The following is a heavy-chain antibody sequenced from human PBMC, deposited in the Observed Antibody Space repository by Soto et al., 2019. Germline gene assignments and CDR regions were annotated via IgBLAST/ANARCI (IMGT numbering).Heavy chain of an antibody. J-gene: IGHJ4*02. D-gene: IGHD3-10*01. CDR1: GFSLTTSGVG. Sequence: QITLKESGPTLVRPTQTLTLTCTFSGFSLTTSGVGVGWIRQPPGKALEWLAVIYWDDDKRYSSSLKSRLTIPKDTSKNQVVRTMTNMDPVDTATYYCAHHPYYGLGSYSFDYWGQGTLVTVSS. V-gene: IGHV2-5*02. CDR2: IYWDDDK. CDR3: AHHPYYGLGSYSFDY.